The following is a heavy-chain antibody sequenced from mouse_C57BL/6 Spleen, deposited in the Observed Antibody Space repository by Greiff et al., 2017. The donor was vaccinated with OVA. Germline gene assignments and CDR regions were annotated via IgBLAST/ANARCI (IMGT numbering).Heavy chain of an antibody. J-gene: IGHJ4*01. Sequence: QVHVKQSGAELAKPGASVKLSCKASGYTFTSYWMHWVKQRPGKGLEWIGYINPSSGDTKYNQKFKDKATLTADKSSSTAYMQLSSLSYEDSAVDYCAREKEAMDCWGQRTTVTVSS. CDR3: AREKEAMDC. CDR1: GYTFTSYW. V-gene: IGHV1-7*01. CDR2: INPSSGDT.